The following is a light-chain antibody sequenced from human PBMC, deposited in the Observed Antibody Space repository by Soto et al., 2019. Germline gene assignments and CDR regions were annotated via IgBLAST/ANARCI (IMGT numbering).Light chain of an antibody. V-gene: IGLV1-40*01. Sequence: QSVLTQPLSVSGAPGQRVTISCTGSSSNIGAGYDVHWYQQLPGTAPKLLIYGNSNRPSGVPDRFSGSKSGTSASLAITGLQAEDEADYYCQSYDSSLSAGYVFGTGTKLTVL. CDR2: GNS. CDR1: SSNIGAGYD. CDR3: QSYDSSLSAGYV. J-gene: IGLJ1*01.